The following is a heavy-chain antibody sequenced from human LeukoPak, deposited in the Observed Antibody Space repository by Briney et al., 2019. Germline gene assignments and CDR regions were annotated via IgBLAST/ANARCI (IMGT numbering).Heavy chain of an antibody. CDR3: AQSLGSSNWIGNWFDP. V-gene: IGHV4-59*05. J-gene: IGHJ5*02. Sequence: SETLSLTCTVSGGSISSYYWSWIRQPPGKGLEWTGSIYYTGRTYYNPSLKSRVTISVDTSKNQFSLKLSSVTAADTAVYYCAQSLGSSNWIGNWFDPWGQGTLVTVSS. CDR1: GGSISSYY. CDR2: IYYTGRT. D-gene: IGHD6-13*01.